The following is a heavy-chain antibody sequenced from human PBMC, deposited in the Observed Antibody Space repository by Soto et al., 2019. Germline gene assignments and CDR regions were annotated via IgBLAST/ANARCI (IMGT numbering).Heavy chain of an antibody. V-gene: IGHV3-48*01. Sequence: GGSLRLSCAASGFTFSSYSMNWVRQAPGKGLEWVSYISSSSSTIYYADSVKGRFTISRDNAKNSLYLQMNSLRAEDTAVYYCARDDCSSTSCAAVSTGYWGQGTLVTVSS. CDR2: ISSSSSTI. CDR3: ARDDCSSTSCAAVSTGY. CDR1: GFTFSSYS. J-gene: IGHJ4*02. D-gene: IGHD2-2*01.